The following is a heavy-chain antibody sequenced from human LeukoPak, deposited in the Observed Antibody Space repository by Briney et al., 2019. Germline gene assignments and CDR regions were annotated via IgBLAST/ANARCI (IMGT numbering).Heavy chain of an antibody. CDR1: GGSISSYY. Sequence: SETLSLTCTVSGGSISSYYWSWIRQPPGKGLEWIGYIYYSGSTNYNPSLKSRLTISVDTSKNQFSLKLSSVTAADTAVYYCARGNGDYDAFDYWGQGTLVTVSS. CDR3: ARGNGDYDAFDY. V-gene: IGHV4-59*01. D-gene: IGHD4-17*01. CDR2: IYYSGST. J-gene: IGHJ4*02.